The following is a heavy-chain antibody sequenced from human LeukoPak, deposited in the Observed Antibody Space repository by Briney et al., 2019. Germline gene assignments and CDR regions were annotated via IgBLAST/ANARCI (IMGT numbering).Heavy chain of an antibody. V-gene: IGHV3-21*01. CDR2: ISSSSSYI. J-gene: IGHJ5*02. Sequence: GGSLRLSCAASGFTFSSYSMNWVRQGPGKGLEWVSSISSSSSYIYYADSVKGRFTISRDNAKNSLYLQMNSLRAEDTAVYYCARDRGSYELPWWFDPWGQGTLVTVSS. D-gene: IGHD1-26*01. CDR1: GFTFSSYS. CDR3: ARDRGSYELPWWFDP.